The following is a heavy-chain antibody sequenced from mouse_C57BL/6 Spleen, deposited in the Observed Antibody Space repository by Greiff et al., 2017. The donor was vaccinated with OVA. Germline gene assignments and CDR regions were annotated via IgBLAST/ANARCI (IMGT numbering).Heavy chain of an antibody. Sequence: EVQLVESEGGLVQPGSSMKLSCTASGFTFSDYYMAWVRQVPEKGLEWVANINYDGSSTYYLDSLKSRFIISRDNAKNILYLQMSSLKSEDTATYYCAREDDSWYFDVWGTGTTVTVSS. D-gene: IGHD2-4*01. V-gene: IGHV5-16*01. J-gene: IGHJ1*03. CDR2: INYDGSST. CDR1: GFTFSDYY. CDR3: AREDDSWYFDV.